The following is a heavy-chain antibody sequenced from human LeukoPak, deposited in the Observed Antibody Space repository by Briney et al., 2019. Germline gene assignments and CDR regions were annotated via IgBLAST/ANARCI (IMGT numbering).Heavy chain of an antibody. Sequence: PGGSLRLSCAASGFTFSSYWMSWVRQAPGKGLEWVANIKQDGGEKYYVDSVKGRFTISRDNAKNSLYLQMNSLRAEDTAVYYCASISLYYYDSSGYSFDYWGQGTLVTVSS. J-gene: IGHJ4*02. V-gene: IGHV3-7*01. CDR2: IKQDGGEK. D-gene: IGHD3-22*01. CDR3: ASISLYYYDSSGYSFDY. CDR1: GFTFSSYW.